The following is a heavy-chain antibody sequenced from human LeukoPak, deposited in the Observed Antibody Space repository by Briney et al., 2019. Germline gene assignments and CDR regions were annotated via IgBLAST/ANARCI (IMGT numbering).Heavy chain of an antibody. Sequence: ASVEVSCKASGYTFTSYGISWVRQAPEQGLEWMGWISGYNGNTNYAQKLQGRVTMTTDTSTSTAYMELRSLRSDDTAVYYCALGYYDFWSGYLRAFDIWGQGTMVTVSS. CDR3: ALGYYDFWSGYLRAFDI. CDR1: GYTFTSYG. D-gene: IGHD3-3*01. V-gene: IGHV1-18*01. CDR2: ISGYNGNT. J-gene: IGHJ3*02.